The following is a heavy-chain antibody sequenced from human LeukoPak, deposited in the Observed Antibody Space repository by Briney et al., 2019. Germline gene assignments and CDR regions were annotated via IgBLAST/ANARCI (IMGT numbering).Heavy chain of an antibody. V-gene: IGHV3-21*06. Sequence: TGGSLRLSCAASGFTFSNYNMNWVRQAPGKGLEWVSYISSRGSYTYYADSVEGRFTISRDNAKNSLYLQVNSLRAEDTAVYYCARIDAFDIWGQGTMVTVSS. CDR1: GFTFSNYN. J-gene: IGHJ3*02. CDR2: ISSRGSYT. CDR3: ARIDAFDI.